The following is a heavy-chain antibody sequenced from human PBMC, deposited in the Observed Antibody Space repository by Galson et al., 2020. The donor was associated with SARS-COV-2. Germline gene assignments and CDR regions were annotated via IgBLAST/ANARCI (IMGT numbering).Heavy chain of an antibody. J-gene: IGHJ4*02. CDR3: ASRGEYYYDSSGYYYV. D-gene: IGHD3-22*01. CDR2: IIPIFGTA. Sequence: SVPVSCQASGGTLSSYAISWVRQAPGHGLEWMGGIIPIFGTANYAQKFQGRVTITADESTSTAYMELSSLRSEDTAVYYCASRGEYYYDSSGYYYVWGQGTLVTVSS. V-gene: IGHV1-69*13. CDR1: GGTLSSYA.